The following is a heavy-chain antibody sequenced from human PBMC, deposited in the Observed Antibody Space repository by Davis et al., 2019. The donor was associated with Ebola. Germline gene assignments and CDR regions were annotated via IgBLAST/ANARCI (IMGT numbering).Heavy chain of an antibody. CDR1: GFTFSNYA. V-gene: IGHV3-30-3*01. J-gene: IGHJ4*02. Sequence: GESLKISCAVSGFTFSNYALHWVRQAPGKGLEWVAAISYDGNYIYYADSVRGRFTISREDSENTLYLQMNSLRAEDTALYYCARSFHSGGIRNGFWDYWGQGTLVSVSS. CDR2: ISYDGNYI. D-gene: IGHD2-15*01. CDR3: ARSFHSGGIRNGFWDY.